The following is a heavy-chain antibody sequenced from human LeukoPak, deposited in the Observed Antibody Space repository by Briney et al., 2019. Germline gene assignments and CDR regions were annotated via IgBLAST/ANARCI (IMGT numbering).Heavy chain of an antibody. CDR1: GGSISSYY. CDR3: ARSNRVVAARPWWFDP. Sequence: KSSETLSLTCTVSGGSISSYYWSWIRQPPGKGLEWIGYIYYSGSTNYNPSLKSRVTISVDTSKNQFSLKLSSVTAADTAVYYCARSNRVVAARPWWFDPWGQGTLVTVSS. J-gene: IGHJ5*02. CDR2: IYYSGST. V-gene: IGHV4-59*01. D-gene: IGHD6-6*01.